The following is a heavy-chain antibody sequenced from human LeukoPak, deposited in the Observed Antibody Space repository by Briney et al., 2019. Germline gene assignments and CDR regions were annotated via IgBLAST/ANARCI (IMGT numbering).Heavy chain of an antibody. CDR3: ARTVAASGTWDCFDP. D-gene: IGHD6-13*01. V-gene: IGHV4-39*07. CDR1: GGSISSSSYY. J-gene: IGHJ5*02. CDR2: IYYSGST. Sequence: SETLSLTCTVSGGSISSSSYYWGWIRQPPGKGLEWIGSIYYSGSTYYNPSLKSRVTISVDTSKNQFSLKLSSVTAADTAVYYCARTVAASGTWDCFDPWGQGTLVTVSS.